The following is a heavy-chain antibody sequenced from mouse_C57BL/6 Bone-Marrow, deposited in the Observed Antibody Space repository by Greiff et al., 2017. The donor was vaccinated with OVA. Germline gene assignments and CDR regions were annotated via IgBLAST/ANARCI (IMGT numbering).Heavy chain of an antibody. D-gene: IGHD2-2*01. J-gene: IGHJ3*01. Sequence: VQLQQSGAELVKPGASVKMSCKASGYTFTSYWITWVKQRPGQGLEWIGDIYPGSGSTNYNEKFKSKATLTVDTSSSTAYMQLSSLTSEDSAVYYCARREWLRREAWFAYWGQGTLVTVSA. CDR3: ARREWLRREAWFAY. CDR2: IYPGSGST. V-gene: IGHV1-55*01. CDR1: GYTFTSYW.